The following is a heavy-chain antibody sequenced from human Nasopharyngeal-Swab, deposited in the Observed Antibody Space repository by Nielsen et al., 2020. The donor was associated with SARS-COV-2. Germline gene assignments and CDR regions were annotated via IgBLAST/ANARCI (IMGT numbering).Heavy chain of an antibody. Sequence: ASVKVSCKASGYTFTSYGISWVRQAPGQGLEWMGWISAYNGNTNYAPKLQGRVTMTTDTSTSTAYMELRSLRSDDTAVYYCARDISGRDPYDILTGYMGGYYYYGMDVWGQGTTVTVSS. D-gene: IGHD3-9*01. J-gene: IGHJ6*02. CDR1: GYTFTSYG. V-gene: IGHV1-18*01. CDR3: ARDISGRDPYDILTGYMGGYYYYGMDV. CDR2: ISAYNGNT.